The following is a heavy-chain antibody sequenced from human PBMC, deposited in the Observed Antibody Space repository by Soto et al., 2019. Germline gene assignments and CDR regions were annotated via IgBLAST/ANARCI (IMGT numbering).Heavy chain of an antibody. V-gene: IGHV1-18*01. CDR2: ISAYNGNT. CDR1: GYTFTSYG. D-gene: IGHD6-19*01. J-gene: IGHJ6*02. CDR3: AREGKQWLAPSYYYGMDV. Sequence: ASVKVSCKASGYTFTSYGISWVRQAPGQGLEWMGWISAYNGNTNYAQKLQGRVTMTTDTSTSTAYMELRSLRSDDTAVYYCAREGKQWLAPSYYYGMDVWGQGTTVTVSS.